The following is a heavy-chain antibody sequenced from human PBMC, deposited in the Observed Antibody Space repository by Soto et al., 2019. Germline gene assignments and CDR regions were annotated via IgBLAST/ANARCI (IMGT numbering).Heavy chain of an antibody. Sequence: QVQLVQSGAEVKTPGSSVTVSCTPSGGSFNDYAFSWVRQAPGQGLEWLGGIIPLFGTSDYSQSFRDRATITAVKSTSTLFLELRSLTSQDTAVYYCARLPLRITVFGKVLGYSDSWGQGSLITVSS. CDR2: IIPLFGTS. CDR3: ARLPLRITVFGKVLGYSDS. CDR1: GGSFNDYA. D-gene: IGHD3-3*01. V-gene: IGHV1-69*06. J-gene: IGHJ4*02.